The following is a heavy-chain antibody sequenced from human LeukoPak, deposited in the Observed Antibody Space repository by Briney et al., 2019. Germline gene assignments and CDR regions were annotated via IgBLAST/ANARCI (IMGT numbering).Heavy chain of an antibody. V-gene: IGHV4-39*01. CDR2: IYYSGST. CDR3: ARTHNHAPLN. Sequence: SETLSLTCTVSGGSISSSSYYWGWIRQPPGKGLEWIGSIYYSGSTYYNPSLKSRVTISVDTSKNQFSLKLSSVTATDTAVYYCARTHNHAPLNWGQGTLVTVSS. J-gene: IGHJ4*02. CDR1: GGSISSSSYY. D-gene: IGHD1-14*01.